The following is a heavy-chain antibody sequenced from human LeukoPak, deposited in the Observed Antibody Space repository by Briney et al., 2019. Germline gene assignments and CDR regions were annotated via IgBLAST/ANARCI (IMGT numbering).Heavy chain of an antibody. CDR1: GYTFTSYY. J-gene: IGHJ6*02. D-gene: IGHD6-6*01. V-gene: IGHV1-46*01. CDR2: INPSGGST. CDR3: ARVRIAARRGYYYYGMDV. Sequence: ASVKVSCKASGYTFTSYYMHCVRQAPRQGLEWMGIINPSGGSTSYAQKFQGRVTMTRDTSTSTVYMELSSLRSEDTAVYYCARVRIAARRGYYYYGMDVWGQGTTVTVSS.